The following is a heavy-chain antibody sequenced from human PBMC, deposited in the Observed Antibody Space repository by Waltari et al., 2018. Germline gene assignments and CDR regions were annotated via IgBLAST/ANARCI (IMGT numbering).Heavy chain of an antibody. CDR2: IYHSGST. CDR3: ARGGWHYFDY. D-gene: IGHD3-22*01. Sequence: QVQLQESGPGLVKPSETLSLTCSVSGGSISSYYWSWIRQPPGKGLEWSGYIYHSGSTNYNPSLKSRVTISVDTSKNQFSLKLSSVTAADTAVYYCARGGWHYFDYWGQGTLVTVSS. V-gene: IGHV4-59*01. J-gene: IGHJ4*02. CDR1: GGSISSYY.